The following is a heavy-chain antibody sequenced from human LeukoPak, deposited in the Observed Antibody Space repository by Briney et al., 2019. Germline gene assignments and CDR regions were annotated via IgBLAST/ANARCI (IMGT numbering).Heavy chain of an antibody. J-gene: IGHJ3*02. CDR1: GGSISSGGYY. CDR3: ARGSTMIVVVVDAFDI. V-gene: IGHV4-31*03. D-gene: IGHD3-22*01. CDR2: IYYSGST. Sequence: SETLSLTCTVSGGSISSGGYYWSWIRQHPGKGLEWIGYIYYSGSTYYNPSLKSRVTISVDTSKNQFSLKLSSVTAADTAVYYCARGSTMIVVVVDAFDIWGQGTMVTVSS.